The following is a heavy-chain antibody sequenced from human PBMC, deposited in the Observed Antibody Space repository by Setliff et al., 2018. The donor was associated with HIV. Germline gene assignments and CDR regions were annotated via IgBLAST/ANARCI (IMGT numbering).Heavy chain of an antibody. Sequence: SETLSLTCAVYGGSFSGYYWSWIRQPPGKGLEWIGEINHSGNTNYNPSLKSRVTISIDTSKNQFSLNLSSVTAADTAVYYCARGPTERYYESRGYYYFDNWGQGTQVTVST. CDR3: ARGPTERYYESRGYYYFDN. V-gene: IGHV4-34*01. CDR2: INHSGNT. CDR1: GGSFSGYY. D-gene: IGHD3-22*01. J-gene: IGHJ4*02.